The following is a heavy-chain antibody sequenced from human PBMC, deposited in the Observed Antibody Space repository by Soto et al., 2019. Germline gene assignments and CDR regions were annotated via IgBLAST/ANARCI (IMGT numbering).Heavy chain of an antibody. CDR1: LYSFTNYY. CDR2: IHYSGATP. J-gene: IGHJ4*02. V-gene: IGHV1-46*01. Sequence: ASVXVSFKSSLYSFTNYYRHCLLQAPGQGLDWMGVIHYSGATPTYAQKFQGRVTTARDKSTSNVYVQLSSLTPEDTAVYYCARGGPELDTIGSFDHWGPGTLVTVSS. CDR3: ARGGPELDTIGSFDH. D-gene: IGHD3-16*01.